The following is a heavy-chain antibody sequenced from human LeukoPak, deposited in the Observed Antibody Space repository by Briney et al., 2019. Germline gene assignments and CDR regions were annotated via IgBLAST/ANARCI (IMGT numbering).Heavy chain of an antibody. CDR3: ARGFNRGFDP. Sequence: GGSLRLSCAASGLTVSSNYMSWVRQAPGKGLEWVSVIYSGGGTYYADSVKGRFTISRDNSKNTLYFQMNSLRAEDTAVYYCARGFNRGFDPWGQGTLVTVSS. CDR1: GLTVSSNY. CDR2: IYSGGGT. D-gene: IGHD3-10*01. J-gene: IGHJ5*02. V-gene: IGHV3-53*01.